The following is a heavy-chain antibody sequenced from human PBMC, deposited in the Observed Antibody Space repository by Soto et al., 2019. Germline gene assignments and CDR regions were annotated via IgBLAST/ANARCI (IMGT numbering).Heavy chain of an antibody. D-gene: IGHD2-2*01. CDR3: ASWVNSLPYDCSSTSCYPPSEGGWFDP. V-gene: IGHV3-11*01. CDR2: ISSSGSTI. Sequence: GGSLRLSCAASGFTFSDYYMSWIRQAPGKGLEWVSYISSSGSTIYYADSVKGRFTISRDNAKNSLYLQMNSLRAEDTAVYYCASWVNSLPYDCSSTSCYPPSEGGWFDPWGQGTLVTVSS. CDR1: GFTFSDYY. J-gene: IGHJ5*02.